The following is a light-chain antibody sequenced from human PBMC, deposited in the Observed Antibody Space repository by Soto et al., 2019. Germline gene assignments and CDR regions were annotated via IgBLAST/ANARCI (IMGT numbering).Light chain of an antibody. CDR1: QDISNY. CDR2: DAS. V-gene: IGKV1-33*01. CDR3: QQYDNPPPIT. Sequence: DLQMTQSPSSLSASVGDRVTITCQASQDISNYLNWYQQKPGKAPKLLIYDASNLETGVPSRFSGSGSGTDFTFTISGPQPEVIATYYCQQYDNPPPITFGQGTRLEIK. J-gene: IGKJ5*01.